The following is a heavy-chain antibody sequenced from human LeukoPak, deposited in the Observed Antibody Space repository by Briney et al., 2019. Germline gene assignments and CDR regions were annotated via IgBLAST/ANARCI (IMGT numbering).Heavy chain of an antibody. D-gene: IGHD3-3*01. CDR1: GGSFSGYY. J-gene: IGHJ5*02. V-gene: IGHV4-34*01. CDR3: ARGSLRFLEWLPLNWFDP. CDR2: INHSGST. Sequence: SETLSLNCAVYGGSFSGYYWSWIRQPPGKGLEWIGEINHSGSTNYNPSLKSRVTISVDTSKNQFSLKLSSVTAADTAVYYRARGSLRFLEWLPLNWFDPWGQGTLVTVSS.